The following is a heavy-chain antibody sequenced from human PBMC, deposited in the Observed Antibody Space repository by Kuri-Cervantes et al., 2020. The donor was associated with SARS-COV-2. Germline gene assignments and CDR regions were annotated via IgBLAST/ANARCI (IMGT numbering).Heavy chain of an antibody. CDR2: ISYDGNNK. V-gene: IGHV3-30-3*01. Sequence: GESLKISCAASGFTFSSYAMHWVRQAPGKGLEWVAIISYDGNNKKYADSAKGRFTISRDNAKNSLYLQMNSLRAVDTALYHCARGTNPNAQYWHFDLWGRGTLVTVSS. CDR3: ARGTNPNAQYWHFDL. J-gene: IGHJ2*01. CDR1: GFTFSSYA. D-gene: IGHD1-1*01.